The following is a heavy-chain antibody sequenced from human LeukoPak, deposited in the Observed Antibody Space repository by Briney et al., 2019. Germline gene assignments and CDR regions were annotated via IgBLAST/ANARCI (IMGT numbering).Heavy chain of an antibody. CDR2: ILGSGAST. Sequence: GGSLRLSCAASGFTFSSYSMNWVRQAPGKGLEWVSAILGSGASTYYADSVKGRFTVSRDNSKNTLYLQMNSLRAEDTAVYYCAKVGSSGWYSEFDYWGQGTLVTVSS. D-gene: IGHD6-19*01. CDR3: AKVGSSGWYSEFDY. CDR1: GFTFSSYS. J-gene: IGHJ4*02. V-gene: IGHV3-23*01.